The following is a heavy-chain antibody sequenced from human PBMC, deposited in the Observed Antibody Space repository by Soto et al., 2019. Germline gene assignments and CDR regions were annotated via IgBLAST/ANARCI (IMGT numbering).Heavy chain of an antibody. V-gene: IGHV3-66*01. D-gene: IGHD2-15*01. CDR2: ISNRGDT. CDR1: GFIVSDTY. Sequence: GGSLRLSCTASGFIVSDTYVNWVRQAPGKGLEWVSVISNRGDTHYADSVRGRFSLSRDISDNTLHLQMNNLRVEDTAVYYCTREPRYCRGGSCSITGDAYDIWGQGTMVTVSS. J-gene: IGHJ3*02. CDR3: TREPRYCRGGSCSITGDAYDI.